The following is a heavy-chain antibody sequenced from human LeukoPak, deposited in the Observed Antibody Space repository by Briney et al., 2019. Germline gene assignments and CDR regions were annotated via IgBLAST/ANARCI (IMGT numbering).Heavy chain of an antibody. CDR2: IWYDGSNK. D-gene: IGHD2-15*01. V-gene: IGHV3-33*01. CDR1: GFTFSSYG. J-gene: IGHJ6*03. CDR3: ARDRLRPLYYYVDV. Sequence: HPGGSLRLSCAASGFTFSSYGMHWVRQAPGKGLEWVAVIWYDGSNKYYADSVKGRFTISRDNSKNTLYLQVNSLRAEDTAVYYCARDRLRPLYYYVDVWGKGTTVTVSS.